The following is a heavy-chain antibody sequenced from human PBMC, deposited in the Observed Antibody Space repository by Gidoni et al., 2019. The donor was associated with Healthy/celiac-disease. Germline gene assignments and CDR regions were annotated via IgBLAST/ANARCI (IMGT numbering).Heavy chain of an antibody. CDR3: ARVLYDSSGYLHYFDY. V-gene: IGHV1-2*02. CDR2: VNTNSGGT. D-gene: IGHD3-22*01. Sequence: QVQLVQSGAEVKKPGASVKVSCTASGYTFTGYYMHWVRQAPGQGLEWMGWVNTNSGGTNYEKKFQGRVTMTRETSISTAYMELSRLRSDDTAVDYCARVLYDSSGYLHYFDYWGQGTLVTVSS. J-gene: IGHJ4*02. CDR1: GYTFTGYY.